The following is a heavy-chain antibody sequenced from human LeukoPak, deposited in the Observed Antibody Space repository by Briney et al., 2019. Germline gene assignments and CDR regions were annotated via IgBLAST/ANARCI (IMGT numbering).Heavy chain of an antibody. CDR2: IYSGGST. V-gene: IGHV3-53*01. D-gene: IGHD3-22*01. J-gene: IGHJ2*01. Sequence: GGSLRLSCAASGITVSSNYMSWVRQAPGKGLEWVSIIYSGGSTYYADSVRDRFTLSRDSSKNTLYLQMNNLSAEDTAVYYCATSYYDSSGYLDWYFDLWGRGTLVTVSS. CDR3: ATSYYDSSGYLDWYFDL. CDR1: GITVSSNY.